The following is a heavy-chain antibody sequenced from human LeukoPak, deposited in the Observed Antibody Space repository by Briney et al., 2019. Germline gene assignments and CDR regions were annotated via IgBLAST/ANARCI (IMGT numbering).Heavy chain of an antibody. CDR1: GFTFSTYS. Sequence: GGSLRLSCAASGFTFSTYSMSWVRQAPGKGLEYVSAISSNGGSTYYANSVKGRFTISRDNSKNTLYLQMGSLRAEDMAVYYCARDLGGATHMDVWGKGTTVTVSS. CDR3: ARDLGGATHMDV. J-gene: IGHJ6*03. CDR2: ISSNGGST. V-gene: IGHV3-64*01. D-gene: IGHD1-26*01.